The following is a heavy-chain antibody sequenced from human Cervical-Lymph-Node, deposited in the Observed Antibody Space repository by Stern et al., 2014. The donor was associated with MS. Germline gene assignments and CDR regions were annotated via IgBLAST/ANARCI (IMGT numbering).Heavy chain of an antibody. J-gene: IGHJ4*02. Sequence: VQLVQSGAEVKKPGSSVKVSCKASGGTITNYIIGWVRQAPGHVLEWMGGIIPMFGIANYAEKFQDRVTITADESTSTAYMDLSSLRSEDTAVYYCARATSDYIWGTYRFLDSWGQGTLVIVSS. CDR1: GGTITNYI. D-gene: IGHD3-16*02. CDR3: ARATSDYIWGTYRFLDS. V-gene: IGHV1-69*01. CDR2: IIPMFGIA.